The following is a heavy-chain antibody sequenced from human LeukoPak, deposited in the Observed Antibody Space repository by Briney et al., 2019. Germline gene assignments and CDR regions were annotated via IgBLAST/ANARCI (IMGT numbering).Heavy chain of an antibody. CDR3: ARDPHGSSGWYDY. V-gene: IGHV1-18*01. Sequence: ASVKVSCKASGYTFTNYGVSWVRQAPGQGLEWMGWIGTYTGNTNYVKKFQGRVTMTRDTSTSTAYMELKSLRSDDTAVYYCARDPHGSSGWYDYWGQGILVTVSS. J-gene: IGHJ4*02. CDR1: GYTFTNYG. CDR2: IGTYTGNT. D-gene: IGHD6-19*01.